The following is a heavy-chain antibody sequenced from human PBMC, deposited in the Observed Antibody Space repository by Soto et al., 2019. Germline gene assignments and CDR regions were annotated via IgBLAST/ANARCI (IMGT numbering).Heavy chain of an antibody. Sequence: SCAASGFTFSTYAMHWVRQAPGKGLEWMGGFDPEDGETIYAQKFQGRVTMTEDTSTDTAYMELSSLRSEDTAVYYCTVPDCSGGSCYPPYDAFDIWGQGTMVTVSS. CDR2: FDPEDGET. CDR1: GFTFSTYA. CDR3: TVPDCSGGSCYPPYDAFDI. D-gene: IGHD2-15*01. V-gene: IGHV1-24*01. J-gene: IGHJ3*02.